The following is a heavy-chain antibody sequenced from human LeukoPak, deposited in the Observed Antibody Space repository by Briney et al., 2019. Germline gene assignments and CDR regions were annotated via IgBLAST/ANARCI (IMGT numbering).Heavy chain of an antibody. V-gene: IGHV1-18*01. Sequence: GASVKVSCKASGYTFTSYGISWVRQAPGQGLEWMGWISAYNGNTNYAQKLQGSVTMTTDTSTSTAYMELRSLRSDDTAVYYCARVDGYPSPLGFDIWGQGTMVTVSS. D-gene: IGHD5-24*01. J-gene: IGHJ3*02. CDR1: GYTFTSYG. CDR2: ISAYNGNT. CDR3: ARVDGYPSPLGFDI.